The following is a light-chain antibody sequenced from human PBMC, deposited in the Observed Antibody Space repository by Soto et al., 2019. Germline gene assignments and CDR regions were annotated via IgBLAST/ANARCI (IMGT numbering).Light chain of an antibody. CDR2: GAS. Sequence: EIVLTQSPGTLSLSPGERAPLSCRASQSVTSGYLAWYQQKPGQSPRLLMYGASSRATGVPDRFSGSGFGTDFTLTITRLEPEDFAVYYCHQYGTSPLTFGGGTKVDIK. V-gene: IGKV3-20*01. CDR1: QSVTSGY. CDR3: HQYGTSPLT. J-gene: IGKJ4*01.